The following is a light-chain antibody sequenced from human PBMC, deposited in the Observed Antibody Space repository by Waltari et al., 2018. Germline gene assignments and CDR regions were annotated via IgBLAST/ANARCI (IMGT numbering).Light chain of an antibody. Sequence: QAALTQHPSVSGSPGQSVTISCTGTSSDIGGYNYVSWYQRHPGKAPKLLIYDVSKRPSGVSDRFSGSKSDNTASLTISGLQAEDEADYYCSSYAGSNIYIFGVGTRLTVL. J-gene: IGLJ1*01. CDR2: DVS. V-gene: IGLV2-8*01. CDR1: SSDIGGYNY. CDR3: SSYAGSNIYI.